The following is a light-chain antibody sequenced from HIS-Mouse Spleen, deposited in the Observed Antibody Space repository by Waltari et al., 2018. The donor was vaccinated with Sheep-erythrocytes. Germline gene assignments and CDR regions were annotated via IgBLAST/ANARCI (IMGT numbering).Light chain of an antibody. V-gene: IGLV2-11*01. J-gene: IGLJ1*01. CDR2: DVS. Sequence: QSALTQPRSVSGSPGQSVTISCTGTSSDVGGYNYVSWYQQHPGKAPQLRIYDVSKRPSGVPDRFSGSKSGNTASPTISGLQAEDEADYYCCSYAGSYNHVFATGTKVTV. CDR3: CSYAGSYNHV. CDR1: SSDVGGYNY.